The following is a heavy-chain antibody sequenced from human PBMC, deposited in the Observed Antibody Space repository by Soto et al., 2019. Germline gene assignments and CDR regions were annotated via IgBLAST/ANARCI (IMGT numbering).Heavy chain of an antibody. CDR2: IIPIFGTA. CDR3: ASATVNYYYGMDV. CDR1: GGTFSSYA. J-gene: IGHJ6*02. Sequence: SVKVSCKASGGTFSSYAISWVRQAPGQGLEWMGGIIPIFGTANYAQKFQGRVTITADESTSTAYMELSSLRSEDTAVYYCASATVNYYYGMDVWGQGPTVTVSS. D-gene: IGHD4-4*01. V-gene: IGHV1-69*13.